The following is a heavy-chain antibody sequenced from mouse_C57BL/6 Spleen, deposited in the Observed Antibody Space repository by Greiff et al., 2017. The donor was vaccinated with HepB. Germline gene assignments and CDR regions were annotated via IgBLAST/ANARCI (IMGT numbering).Heavy chain of an antibody. CDR1: GYTFTSYG. J-gene: IGHJ2*01. D-gene: IGHD3-2*02. CDR3: AQTAQATFLFDY. CDR2: IYPRSGNT. V-gene: IGHV1-81*01. Sequence: VQLQESGAELARPGASVKLSCKASGYTFTSYGISWVKQRTGQGLEWIGEIYPRSGNTYYNEKFKGKATLTAEKSSSTAYMELRSLTSEDSAVYFCAQTAQATFLFDYWGQGTTLTVSS.